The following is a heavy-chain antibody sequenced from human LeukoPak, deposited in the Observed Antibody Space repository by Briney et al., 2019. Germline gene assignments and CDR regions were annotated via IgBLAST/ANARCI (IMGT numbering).Heavy chain of an antibody. Sequence: SETLSLTCSVSGGSISGHYWTWIRQPPGKGLEWIGQIHYTGKPDYNPSLKSRITISVDTSKNQVSLQVSSVAAADLAIYYCARFGVDYDMDVWGHGTTVTVFS. V-gene: IGHV4-59*11. CDR1: GGSISGHY. CDR2: IHYTGKP. D-gene: IGHD3-16*01. CDR3: ARFGVDYDMDV. J-gene: IGHJ6*02.